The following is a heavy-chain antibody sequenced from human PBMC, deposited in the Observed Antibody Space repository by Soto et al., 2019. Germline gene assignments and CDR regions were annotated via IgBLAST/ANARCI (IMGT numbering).Heavy chain of an antibody. V-gene: IGHV4-39*01. J-gene: IGHJ4*02. CDR2: IYYSGIT. D-gene: IGHD3-10*01. CDR1: VGSVDSSSYY. Sequence: PSETLSLTCIFSVGSVDSSSYYCGWLRQSPWKGLEWIGSIYYSGITYYNPSLKSRVTISVDTSKNQFSLRLRSVTASDTAVYYCARHKDSYYTDHFDHWGQGALVTVSS. CDR3: ARHKDSYYTDHFDH.